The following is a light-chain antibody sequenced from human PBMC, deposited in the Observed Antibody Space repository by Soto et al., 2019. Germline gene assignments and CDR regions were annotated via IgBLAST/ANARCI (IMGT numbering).Light chain of an antibody. CDR3: SSYAASDNFVI. CDR2: EVY. V-gene: IGLV2-8*01. Sequence: QSALTQPPSASGSPVQSVTISCTGTDSDVGGYNFVSWYQQHPGRAPKLMIYEVYQRPSGVPDRFSGSKSGNTASLTVSGLQAEDEANYYCSSYAASDNFVIFGGGTKLTVL. CDR1: DSDVGGYNF. J-gene: IGLJ2*01.